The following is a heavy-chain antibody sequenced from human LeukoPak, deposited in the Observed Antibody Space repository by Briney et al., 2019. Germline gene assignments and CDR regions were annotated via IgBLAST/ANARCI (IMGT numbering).Heavy chain of an antibody. CDR1: GLTIGSRY. CDR2: IASDGSST. D-gene: IGHD6-13*01. CDR3: ARDHAGTFDY. V-gene: IGHV3-74*01. Sequence: GGSLRLSCVASGLTIGSRYMNWVRQAPGKGLVWVSRIASDGSSTTYADSVKGRFSISRDNSKNTLYLQMNSLRAEDTAVYYCARDHAGTFDYWGQGTLVTVSS. J-gene: IGHJ4*02.